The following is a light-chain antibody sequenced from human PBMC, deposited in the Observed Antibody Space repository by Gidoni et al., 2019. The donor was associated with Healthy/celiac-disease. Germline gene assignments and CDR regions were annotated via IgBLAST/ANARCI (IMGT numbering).Light chain of an antibody. CDR3: QQYYSTPPWT. CDR1: QSVLYSSNNKNY. Sequence: IVITQSPDSLAVSLGVRATINCKSSQSVLYSSNNKNYLSWYQQNPGQPPKLLIYWASTRESGVPDRCSGSGSGTDFTLTISSLQAEDVAVYYCQQYYSTPPWTFGQGTKLEIK. CDR2: WAS. J-gene: IGKJ2*02. V-gene: IGKV4-1*01.